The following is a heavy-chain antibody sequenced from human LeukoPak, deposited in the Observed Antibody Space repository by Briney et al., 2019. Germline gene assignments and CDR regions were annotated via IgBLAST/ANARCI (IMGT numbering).Heavy chain of an antibody. CDR3: ARDGIYFDY. Sequence: GGSLRLSCAASGFTFSSYEMNWVRQAPGKGLEWVSYISSSDSTIYYADSVKGRFTISRDSAKNSLYLQMNSLRAEDTAVYYCARDGIYFDYWGQGTLVTVSS. CDR2: ISSSDSTI. CDR1: GFTFSSYE. D-gene: IGHD1-14*01. J-gene: IGHJ4*02. V-gene: IGHV3-48*03.